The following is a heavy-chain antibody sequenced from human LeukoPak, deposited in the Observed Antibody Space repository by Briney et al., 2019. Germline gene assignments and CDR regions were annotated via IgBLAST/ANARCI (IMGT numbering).Heavy chain of an antibody. Sequence: PSETLSLTCAVYGGSFSGYYWSWIRQPPGKGLEWIGEINHSGSTNYNPSLKSRVTISVDTSKNQFSLKLRSVTAADTAVYYCARQDSSGYYYEGYFQHWGQGTLVTVSS. J-gene: IGHJ1*01. CDR3: ARQDSSGYYYEGYFQH. D-gene: IGHD3-22*01. CDR1: GGSFSGYY. CDR2: INHSGST. V-gene: IGHV4-34*01.